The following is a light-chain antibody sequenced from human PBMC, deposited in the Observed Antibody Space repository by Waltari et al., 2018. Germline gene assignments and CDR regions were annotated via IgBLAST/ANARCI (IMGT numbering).Light chain of an antibody. CDR3: LVWHSTIDHQGV. Sequence: SYVVTQSPSVSVAPGETARITCGGDSLGRKSVHWYKQRPGQAPVLVISYDSDRPSGIPERFSGSNSGNTATLTISWVEAEDEADYYCLVWHSTIDHQGVFGGGTKLTVL. CDR2: YDS. V-gene: IGLV3-21*04. CDR1: SLGRKS. J-gene: IGLJ2*01.